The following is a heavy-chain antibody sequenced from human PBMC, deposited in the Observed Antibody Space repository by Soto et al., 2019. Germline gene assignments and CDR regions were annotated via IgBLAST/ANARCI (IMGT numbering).Heavy chain of an antibody. J-gene: IGHJ4*02. D-gene: IGHD3-22*01. Sequence: SETLSLTCTVYAESFSGYYWSWIRQPPGRGLEWIGEIFHGGHTNYNPSLKSRVTISVDTSKNHFSLELTSVTAAATAVYYCARPHYDSNTFYSFFDYWDQGTLVTVSS. V-gene: IGHV4-34*12. CDR1: AESFSGYY. CDR3: ARPHYDSNTFYSFFDY. CDR2: IFHGGHT.